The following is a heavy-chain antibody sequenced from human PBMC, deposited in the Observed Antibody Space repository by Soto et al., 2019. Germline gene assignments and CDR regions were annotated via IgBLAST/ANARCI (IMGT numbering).Heavy chain of an antibody. CDR2: IYYSGST. CDR1: GVSISSNDYY. V-gene: IGHV4-39*01. D-gene: IGHD3-3*01. CDR3: ARQGFLEWLSAPSWFDP. Sequence: SETLSLTCTVSGVSISSNDYYWGWIRQPPGKGLEWLGSIYYSGSTYYNPSLKSRVTISVDTSKNQFSLKLSSVTAADTAVYYCARQGFLEWLSAPSWFDPWGQGTLVTVSS. J-gene: IGHJ5*02.